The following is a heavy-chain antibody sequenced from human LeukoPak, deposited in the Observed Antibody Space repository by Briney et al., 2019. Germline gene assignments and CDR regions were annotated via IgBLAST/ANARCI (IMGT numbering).Heavy chain of an antibody. Sequence: GRSLRLSCAASGFTFSSYAMHWVRQAPGKGLEWVAVISYDGSNKYYADSVKGRFTISRDNSKNTLYLQMNSLRAEDTAVYYCARGGSSGYDYRPFDYWGQGTLVTVSS. CDR2: ISYDGSNK. J-gene: IGHJ4*02. CDR3: ARGGSSGYDYRPFDY. D-gene: IGHD5-12*01. CDR1: GFTFSSYA. V-gene: IGHV3-30-3*01.